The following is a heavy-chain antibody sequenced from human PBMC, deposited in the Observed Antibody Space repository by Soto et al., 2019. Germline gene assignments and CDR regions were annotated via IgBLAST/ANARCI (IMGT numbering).Heavy chain of an antibody. Sequence: SETLSLTCAVSGGSISSGGYSWSWIRQPPGKGLEWIGYIYHSGSTYYNPSLKSRVTISVDRSKNQFSLKLSSVTAADTAVYYCARVRIQLRHFDYWGQGTLVTVSS. CDR2: IYHSGST. J-gene: IGHJ4*02. CDR3: ARVRIQLRHFDY. V-gene: IGHV4-30-2*01. D-gene: IGHD5-18*01. CDR1: GGSISSGGYS.